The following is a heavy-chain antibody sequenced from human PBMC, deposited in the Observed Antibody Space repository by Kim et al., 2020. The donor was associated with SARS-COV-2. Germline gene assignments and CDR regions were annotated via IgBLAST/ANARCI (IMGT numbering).Heavy chain of an antibody. CDR3: AREVTYYYDSSGYYPYGM. V-gene: IGHV4-34*01. CDR2: INHSGST. Sequence: SETLSLTCAVYGGSFSGYYWSWIRQPPGKGLEWIGEINHSGSTNYNPSLKSRVTISIDTSKNQFSLKLSSVTAADTAVYYCAREVTYYYDSSGYYPYGM. J-gene: IGHJ6*01. CDR1: GGSFSGYY. D-gene: IGHD3-22*01.